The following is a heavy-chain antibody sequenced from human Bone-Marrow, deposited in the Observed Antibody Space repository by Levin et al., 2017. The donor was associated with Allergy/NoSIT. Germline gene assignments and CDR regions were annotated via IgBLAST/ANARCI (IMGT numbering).Heavy chain of an antibody. CDR2: INQDGSEK. CDR3: AVGFDMDV. J-gene: IGHJ6*02. Sequence: GGSLRLSCAGSGFFITYWMSWVRQAPGKGPEWVANINQDGSEKYYVDSVKGRFTISRDNSKKSLYLQMNSLRVEDTALYYCAVGFDMDVWGQGTTVTVS. V-gene: IGHV3-7*01. CDR1: GFFITYW. D-gene: IGHD3-10*01.